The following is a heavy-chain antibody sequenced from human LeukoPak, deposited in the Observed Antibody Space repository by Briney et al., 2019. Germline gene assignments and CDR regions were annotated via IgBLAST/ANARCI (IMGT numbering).Heavy chain of an antibody. CDR3: AREIPQQLVAMDV. CDR2: INSDESTT. V-gene: IGHV3-74*01. CDR1: GFTFSDYW. D-gene: IGHD6-13*01. J-gene: IGHJ6*02. Sequence: GGSLRLSCAASGFTFSDYWMHWVRQAPGKGLVWVSRINSDESTTTYADSVKGRFTISRDNAKNSLYLQMNGLRDEDTAVYYCAREIPQQLVAMDVWGQGTTVTVAS.